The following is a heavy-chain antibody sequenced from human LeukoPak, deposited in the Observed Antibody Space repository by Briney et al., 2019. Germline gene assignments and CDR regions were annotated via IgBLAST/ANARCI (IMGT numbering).Heavy chain of an antibody. D-gene: IGHD3-16*02. CDR2: IGTTAGDT. Sequence: GGSLRLSCAASGFTFSTYAMTWVRQAPGKGLGGASTIGTTAGDTYYADSVKGRFTVSRDNSKNTLYLQMSSLRAEDTAVYYCAKYRLSGRRDYDYWGQGILVTVSS. J-gene: IGHJ4*02. CDR1: GFTFSTYA. CDR3: AKYRLSGRRDYDY. V-gene: IGHV3-23*01.